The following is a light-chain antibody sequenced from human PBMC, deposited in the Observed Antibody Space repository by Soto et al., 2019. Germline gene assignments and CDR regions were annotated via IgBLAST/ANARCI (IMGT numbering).Light chain of an antibody. CDR3: QRYGSSSPHT. J-gene: IGKJ2*01. CDR1: QSVRNNY. V-gene: IGKV3-20*01. CDR2: GAS. Sequence: EIVLTQSPGTLSLSPGEGTTLSCRASQSVRNNYLAWYQQKPGQAPRLLISGASSRATGVTDRFSGSCSGSYFTLSISRLESEDFAVYYCQRYGSSSPHTFGQGTRLEIK.